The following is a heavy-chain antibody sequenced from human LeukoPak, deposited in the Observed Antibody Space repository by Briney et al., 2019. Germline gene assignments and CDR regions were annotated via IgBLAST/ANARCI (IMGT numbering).Heavy chain of an antibody. CDR1: GFTFGSFW. Sequence: GGSLRLSCVVSGFTFGSFWMSWVRQAPGKGPEWVANIKQDGSEKYYVDSVKGRFTISRDNSKNSLYLQMNSLRTEDTAVYYCARDRGSTEFDYWGQGTLVTVSS. CDR3: ARDRGSTEFDY. J-gene: IGHJ4*02. V-gene: IGHV3-7*01. CDR2: IKQDGSEK. D-gene: IGHD3-10*01.